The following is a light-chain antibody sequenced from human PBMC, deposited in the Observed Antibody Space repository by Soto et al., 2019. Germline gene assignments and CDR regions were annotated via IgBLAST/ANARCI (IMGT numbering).Light chain of an antibody. CDR1: QSVSSSY. CDR2: GAS. CDR3: QQYGSSPPFP. Sequence: EIVLTQSPGTLSLSPGERATLSCRASQSVSSSYLAWYQQKPGQAPRLLIYGASSRATGIPDRFSGSGSGTDFTLTISRLEPEDFAVDYCQQYGSSPPFPFGGGTKVEIK. J-gene: IGKJ4*01. V-gene: IGKV3-20*01.